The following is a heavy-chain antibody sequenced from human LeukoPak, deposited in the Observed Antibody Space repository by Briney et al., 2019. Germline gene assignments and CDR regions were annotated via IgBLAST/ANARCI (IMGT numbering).Heavy chain of an antibody. Sequence: GGSLRLSCAASGLTVSSNFMSWVRQTPGKGLEWISVIYSGGSTYYADSVKGRFTISRDNSKNTLYLQMNSLRAEDTAVYYCARGTYDILTGYSPFDYWGQGTLVTVSS. J-gene: IGHJ4*02. CDR2: IYSGGST. CDR3: ARGTYDILTGYSPFDY. D-gene: IGHD3-9*01. V-gene: IGHV3-53*01. CDR1: GLTVSSNF.